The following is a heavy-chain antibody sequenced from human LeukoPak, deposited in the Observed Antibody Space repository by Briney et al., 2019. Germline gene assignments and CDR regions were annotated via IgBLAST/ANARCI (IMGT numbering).Heavy chain of an antibody. J-gene: IGHJ4*02. CDR3: ARVDYVWGSYRYTEAFDY. V-gene: IGHV3-21*01. Sequence: PGGSLRLSCAASGFTFSSHSMNWVRQAPGKGLEWVSAISSSGGSTYYANSVKGRFTISRDNAKNSLYLQMNSLRAEDTAVYYCARVDYVWGSYRYTEAFDYWGQGTLVTVSS. D-gene: IGHD3-16*02. CDR2: ISSSGGST. CDR1: GFTFSSHS.